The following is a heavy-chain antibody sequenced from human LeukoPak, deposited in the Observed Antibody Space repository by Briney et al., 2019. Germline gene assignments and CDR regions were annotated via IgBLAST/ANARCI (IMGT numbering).Heavy chain of an antibody. V-gene: IGHV4-39*01. J-gene: IGHJ3*02. Sequence: PSETLSLTCNVSGASISSSPYYWAWIRQPPGKGLEWIGSIYYNGSTYYNPSLKSRVTISVDTSKNHFSLKLSSVTAADTAVYYCARQGYCISTSCPGNAFDIWGQGTMVTVSS. D-gene: IGHD2-2*01. CDR2: IYYNGST. CDR1: GASISSSPYY. CDR3: ARQGYCISTSCPGNAFDI.